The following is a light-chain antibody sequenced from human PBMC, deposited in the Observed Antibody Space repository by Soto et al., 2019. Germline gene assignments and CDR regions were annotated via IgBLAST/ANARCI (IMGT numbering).Light chain of an antibody. J-gene: IGKJ5*01. V-gene: IGKV3-11*01. CDR3: HQRSGWPLIS. CDR1: HSVTDY. CDR2: DDS. Sequence: EIVLTQSPATLSLSPGDRATLSFRASHSVTDYVAWYQQKPGQSPRLLIYDDSNRATGVPPRFSGSGSGTDFTLTISSLEPEDFAVYYCHQRSGWPLISFGQGTRLEI.